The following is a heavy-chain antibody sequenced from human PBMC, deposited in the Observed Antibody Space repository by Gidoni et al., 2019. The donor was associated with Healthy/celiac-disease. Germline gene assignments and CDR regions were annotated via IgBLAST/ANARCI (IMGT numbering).Heavy chain of an antibody. D-gene: IGHD3-22*01. Sequence: QVQLQESGPGLVKPSQTLSLTCTVSGGSISSGGYYWSWIRQHPGQGLEWIGYIYYSGSTYYNPSLKSRVTISVDTSKNQFSLKLSSVTAADTAVYYCAHTALSYYDSSGYYFDYWGQGTLVTVSS. V-gene: IGHV4-31*03. CDR3: AHTALSYYDSSGYYFDY. J-gene: IGHJ4*02. CDR1: GGSISSGGYY. CDR2: IYYSGST.